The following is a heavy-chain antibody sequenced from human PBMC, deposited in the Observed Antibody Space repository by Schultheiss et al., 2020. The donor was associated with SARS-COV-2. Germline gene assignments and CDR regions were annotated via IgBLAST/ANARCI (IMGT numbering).Heavy chain of an antibody. V-gene: IGHV1-8*01. J-gene: IGHJ4*02. CDR1: GYTLTELS. D-gene: IGHD2-2*02. CDR3: ARGDVVPAAIPNY. Sequence: ASVKVSCKVSGYTLTELSMHWVRQAPGKGLEWMGWMNPNSGNTGYAQKFQGRVTMTRNTSISTAYMELSSLRSEDTAVYYCARGDVVPAAIPNYWGQGTLVTVSS. CDR2: MNPNSGNT.